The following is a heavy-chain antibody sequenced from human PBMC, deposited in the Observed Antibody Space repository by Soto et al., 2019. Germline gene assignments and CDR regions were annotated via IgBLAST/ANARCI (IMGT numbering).Heavy chain of an antibody. CDR3: ARALDCTNGVCYYYFDY. V-gene: IGHV1-18*04. J-gene: IGHJ4*02. CDR1: GYTCTSYG. CDR2: ISAYNGNT. D-gene: IGHD2-8*01. Sequence: GSVKVSCKASGYTCTSYGISWVVQAPGQGREWVGWISAYNGNTNYAQKLQGRVTMTTDTSTSTAYMELRSLRSDDTAVYYCARALDCTNGVCYYYFDYWGQGTLVTVSS.